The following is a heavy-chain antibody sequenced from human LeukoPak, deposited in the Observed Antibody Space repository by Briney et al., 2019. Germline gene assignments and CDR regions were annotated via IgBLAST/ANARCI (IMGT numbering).Heavy chain of an antibody. D-gene: IGHD3-3*01. CDR2: IYYSGST. CDR1: GGSVSSYY. V-gene: IGHV4-59*02. Sequence: SETLSLTCTVSGGSVSSYYWSWIRQPPGKGLEWIGYIYYSGSTNYNPSLKSRVTISVDTSRNEFSLKLSSVTAADTAVYYCARYDFRSGKTGYFDYWGRGTLVTVSS. J-gene: IGHJ4*02. CDR3: ARYDFRSGKTGYFDY.